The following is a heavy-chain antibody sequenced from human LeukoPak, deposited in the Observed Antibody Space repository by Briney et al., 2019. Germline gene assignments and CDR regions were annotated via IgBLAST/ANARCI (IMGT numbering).Heavy chain of an antibody. CDR2: ISSNGGST. V-gene: IGHV3-64*01. Sequence: PGGSLRLSCAASGFTFSSYDMHWVRQAPGKGLEYVSAISSNGGSTYYANSVKGRFIISRDNSKNTLYLQMGSLRAEDMAVHYCARTLTYSGSYFDYWGQGTLVTVSS. J-gene: IGHJ4*02. CDR1: GFTFSSYD. CDR3: ARTLTYSGSYFDY. D-gene: IGHD1-26*01.